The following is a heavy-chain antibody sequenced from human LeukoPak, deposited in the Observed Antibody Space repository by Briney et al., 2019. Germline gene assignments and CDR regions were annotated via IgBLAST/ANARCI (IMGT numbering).Heavy chain of an antibody. CDR3: ARRQRWLQLDAFDI. D-gene: IGHD5-24*01. Sequence: SETLSLTCAVYGGSFSGYYWSWIRQPPGKGLEWIGEINHSGSTNYNPSLKSRVTISVDTSKNQFSLKLSSVTAADTAVYYCARRQRWLQLDAFDIWGQGTMVTVSS. J-gene: IGHJ3*02. V-gene: IGHV4-34*01. CDR1: GGSFSGYY. CDR2: INHSGST.